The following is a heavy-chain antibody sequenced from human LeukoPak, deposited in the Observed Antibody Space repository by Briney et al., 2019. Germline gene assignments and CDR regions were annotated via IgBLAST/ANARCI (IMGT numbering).Heavy chain of an antibody. D-gene: IGHD3-10*01. CDR2: IYSRGNT. CDR1: GVSISSGSNY. CDR3: ARSDGYGLVGI. J-gene: IGHJ3*02. V-gene: IGHV4-39*07. Sequence: SETLSPTCSVSGVSISSGSNYWGWIRQPPGKTLEWIGSIYSRGNTYYNPSLKSRVIILIDTAKNHFSLNLSSVTAADTAVYYCARSDGYGLVGIWGQGTMVTVSS.